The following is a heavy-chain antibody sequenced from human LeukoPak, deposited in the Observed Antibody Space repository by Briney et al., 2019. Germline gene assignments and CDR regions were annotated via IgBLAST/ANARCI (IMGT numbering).Heavy chain of an antibody. V-gene: IGHV4-34*01. D-gene: IGHD3-10*01. CDR1: GGSFSGYY. CDR2: VNHSGST. Sequence: SETLSLTCAVYGGSFSGYYWSWIRQPPGKGLEWIGEVNHSGSTNYNPSLKSRVTISVDTSKNQFSLKLSSVTAADTAVYYCARVEEAAVRGVIMPFDYWGQGTLVTVSS. CDR3: ARVEEAAVRGVIMPFDY. J-gene: IGHJ4*02.